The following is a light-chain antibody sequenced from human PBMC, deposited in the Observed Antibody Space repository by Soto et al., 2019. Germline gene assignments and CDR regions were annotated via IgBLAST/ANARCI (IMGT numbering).Light chain of an antibody. Sequence: QSALTQPPSASGSPGQSVTISCTGTNRDVGAYNYVSWYQQHPGKAPQLIIYEVSKRPSGVPARFSGSKSGNTASLTVSGLQAEDEGDYYRSSYAGSNNLLFGGGTKVTVL. CDR1: NRDVGAYNY. J-gene: IGLJ3*02. V-gene: IGLV2-8*01. CDR3: SSYAGSNNLL. CDR2: EVS.